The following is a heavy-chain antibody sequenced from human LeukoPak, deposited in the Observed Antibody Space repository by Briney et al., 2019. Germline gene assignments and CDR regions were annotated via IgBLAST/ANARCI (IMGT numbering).Heavy chain of an antibody. CDR3: AKGHFASSSFDY. V-gene: IGHV3-23*01. CDR2: ISGSGDAT. CDR1: KFNFA. D-gene: IGHD6-6*01. J-gene: IGHJ4*02. Sequence: SGGSLRLSCAASKFNFAMSWVRQTADKRLEWVSAISGSGDATFYTDSVKGRFTISRDNSKNTMYLQMNNLRVEDTAVYYCAKGHFASSSFDYWGQGTLVTVSS.